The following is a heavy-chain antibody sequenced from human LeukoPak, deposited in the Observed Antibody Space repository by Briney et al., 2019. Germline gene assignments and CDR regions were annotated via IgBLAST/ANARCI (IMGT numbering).Heavy chain of an antibody. D-gene: IGHD3-22*01. CDR2: IIPILGIA. V-gene: IGHV1-69*02. J-gene: IGHJ4*02. Sequence: SVKVSCKASGGTFSSYTISWVRQAPGQGLEWMGRIIPILGIANYAQKFQGRVTITADKSTSTAYMELSSLRSEDTAVYYCARHRSDNYYDSSGYHDYWGQGTLVTVSS. CDR3: ARHRSDNYYDSSGYHDY. CDR1: GGTFSSYT.